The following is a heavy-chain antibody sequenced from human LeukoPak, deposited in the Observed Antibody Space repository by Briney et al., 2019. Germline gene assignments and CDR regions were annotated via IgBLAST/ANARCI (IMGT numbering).Heavy chain of an antibody. CDR2: IIPIFGTA. D-gene: IGHD2-2*01. V-gene: IGHV1-69*06. J-gene: IGHJ4*02. CDR3: ARGPQGYCSSTSCRFFDC. Sequence: ASVKVSCKASGGTFSSYAISWVRQAPGQGLEWMGGIIPIFGTANYAQKFQGRVTITWNTSISTAYMELSSLRSEDTAVYYCARGPQGYCSSTSCRFFDCWGQGTLVTVSS. CDR1: GGTFSSYA.